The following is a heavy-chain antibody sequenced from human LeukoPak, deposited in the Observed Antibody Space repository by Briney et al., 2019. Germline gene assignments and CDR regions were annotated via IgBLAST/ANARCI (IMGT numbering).Heavy chain of an antibody. CDR1: GFTFSSYG. CDR3: AGGNY. CDR2: ISYDGSNK. V-gene: IGHV3-30*03. D-gene: IGHD1-1*01. Sequence: GGSLRLSCAAAGFTFSSYGMHWVRRAPGKGLEWVAVISYDGSNKYYADSVKGRFTISRDNSKNTLYLQMNSLRAEDTAVYYCAGGNYWGQGTLVTVSS. J-gene: IGHJ4*02.